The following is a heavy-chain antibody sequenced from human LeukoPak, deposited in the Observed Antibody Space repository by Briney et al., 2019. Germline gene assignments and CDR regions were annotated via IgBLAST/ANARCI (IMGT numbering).Heavy chain of an antibody. CDR1: GFTFSDYY. V-gene: IGHV3-11*01. J-gene: IGHJ4*02. CDR2: INTSGGTI. CDR3: AKARIAAAGTPYYFDY. Sequence: PGGSLRLFCAASGFTFSDYYMTWIRQAPGKGLEWVSHINTSGGTIYYADSVKGRFTISRDNAKNSLYLQMNSLRAEDTAVYYCAKARIAAAGTPYYFDYWGQGTLVTVSS. D-gene: IGHD6-13*01.